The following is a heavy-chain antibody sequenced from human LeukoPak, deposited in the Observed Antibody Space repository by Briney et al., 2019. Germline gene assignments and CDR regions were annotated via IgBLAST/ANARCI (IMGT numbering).Heavy chain of an antibody. CDR3: ARAGEDSSSWYFRGDANYFFDY. CDR2: IYTSVRT. V-gene: IGHV4-59*10. Sequence: SQSLSPTCAVYGGSFSGYYWSWIRQPAGKGLEWIGRIYTSVRTNYNPSLKRRVTMSVDTSTNQFSLKLGSVPAADTAVHYCARAGEDSSSWYFRGDANYFFDYWGQGTLVSVSS. D-gene: IGHD6-13*01. J-gene: IGHJ4*02. CDR1: GGSFSGYY.